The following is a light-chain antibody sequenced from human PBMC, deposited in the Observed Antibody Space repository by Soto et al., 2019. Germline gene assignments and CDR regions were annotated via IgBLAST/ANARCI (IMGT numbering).Light chain of an antibody. CDR2: AAS. Sequence: DIQLTQSPSFLSASVGDRVTITCRASQGISTYLARYQQKPGKAPKLLIYAASTLQSGVPSRFSGSGSGTEFTLTISSLQPEDFATYYCQQLNNFPRTFGQGTKVDIK. CDR1: QGISTY. CDR3: QQLNNFPRT. V-gene: IGKV1-9*01. J-gene: IGKJ1*01.